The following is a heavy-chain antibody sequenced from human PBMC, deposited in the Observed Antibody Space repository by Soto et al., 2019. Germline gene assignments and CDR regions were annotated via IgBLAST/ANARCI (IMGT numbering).Heavy chain of an antibody. J-gene: IGHJ6*02. Sequence: QVQLVQSGAEVKKPGSSVTVSCQASGGTFGNSAISWVRQAPGQGLEWLGGIIPIFPKPDYAQKFQGRGTITADESTTTAYMELTSLKSEDTAVYYCARDKARQQLGGNYYYGIDVWGQGTTVPVSS. D-gene: IGHD3-3*02. CDR1: GGTFGNSA. CDR3: ARDKARQQLGGNYYYGIDV. V-gene: IGHV1-69*12. CDR2: IIPIFPKP.